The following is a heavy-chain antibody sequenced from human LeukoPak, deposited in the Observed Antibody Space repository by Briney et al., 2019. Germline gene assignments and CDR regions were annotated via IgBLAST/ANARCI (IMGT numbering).Heavy chain of an antibody. CDR2: ISYDGSNK. Sequence: GRSLRLSCAASGFTFSSYAMHWVRQAPGQGLEWVAVISYDGSNKYYADSVKGRFTISRDNSKNTLYLQMNSLRAEDTAVYYCARGRAGKLDYWGQGTLVTVSS. V-gene: IGHV3-30*04. J-gene: IGHJ4*02. CDR3: ARGRAGKLDY. D-gene: IGHD6-19*01. CDR1: GFTFSSYA.